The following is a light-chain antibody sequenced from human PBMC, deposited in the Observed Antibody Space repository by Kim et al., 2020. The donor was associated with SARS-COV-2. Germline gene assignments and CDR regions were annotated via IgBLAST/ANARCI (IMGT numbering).Light chain of an antibody. CDR2: GAS. CDR1: QSISNK. V-gene: IGKV3-15*01. Sequence: SPGERGPLSCRASQSISNKLAWYQQKPGQAPRLLIYGASTRATGSPARFSGSGSGTEFTLDISSLQSEDFAVYYCQQYYNWPPVTFGGGTKVDIK. J-gene: IGKJ4*01. CDR3: QQYYNWPPVT.